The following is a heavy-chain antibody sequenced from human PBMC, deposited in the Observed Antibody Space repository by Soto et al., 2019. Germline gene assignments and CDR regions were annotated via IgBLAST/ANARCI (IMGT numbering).Heavy chain of an antibody. V-gene: IGHV4-31*03. CDR1: GDSISSGAYH. D-gene: IGHD6-13*01. Sequence: QVQLQESGPGLVKASQTLSLTCTVSGDSISSGAYHWSWVRQLPGKGLEWIGFIQSSGRTQYNPSLQSRLTMSVDTSKNQFSLRLTSGTAADTDVYYCATYVVGAGGTGSWGQGTLVTVSS. CDR2: IQSSGRT. CDR3: ATYVVGAGGTGS. J-gene: IGHJ5*02.